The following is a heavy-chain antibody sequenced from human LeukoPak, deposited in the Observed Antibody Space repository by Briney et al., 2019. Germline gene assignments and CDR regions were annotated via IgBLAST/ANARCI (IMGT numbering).Heavy chain of an antibody. CDR2: IKQDGSEK. D-gene: IGHD3-3*01. V-gene: IGHV3-7*04. CDR1: GFTFSSYW. Sequence: GGSLRLSCAASGFTFSSYWMSWVRQAPGKGLEWVANIKQDGSEKYYVDSVKGRFTISRDNAKNSLYLQMNSLRAEDTAVYYCARGPGDYDFWSGYLIYFDYWGQGTLVTVSS. CDR3: ARGPGDYDFWSGYLIYFDY. J-gene: IGHJ4*02.